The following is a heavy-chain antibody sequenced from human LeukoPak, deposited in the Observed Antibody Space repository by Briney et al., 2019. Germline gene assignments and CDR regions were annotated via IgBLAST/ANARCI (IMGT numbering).Heavy chain of an antibody. D-gene: IGHD3-10*01. CDR2: ITSDGSST. J-gene: IGHJ3*02. CDR1: GFTFSSYW. Sequence: PGGSLRLSCAASGFTFSSYWMHWVRQAPGKGLVWVSRITSDGSSTSYADSVKGRFTISRDNAKNTLYLQMNSLRAEDTAVYYCASDGGDDAFDIWGQGTMVTVSS. CDR3: ASDGGDDAFDI. V-gene: IGHV3-74*01.